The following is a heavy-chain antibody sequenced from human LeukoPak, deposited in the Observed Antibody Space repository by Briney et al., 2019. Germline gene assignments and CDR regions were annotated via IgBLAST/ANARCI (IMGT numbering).Heavy chain of an antibody. D-gene: IGHD5-18*01. CDR3: ARSRFVDTPEDY. V-gene: IGHV3-74*01. CDR1: GFTFSSYW. Sequence: PGGSLRLSCAASGFTFSSYWMHWVRQAPGKGLVWVSRINSDGSSTSYADSVKGRFTISRDNAKNTLYLQMNSLRAGDTAVYYCARSRFVDTPEDYWGQGTLVTVPS. J-gene: IGHJ4*02. CDR2: INSDGSST.